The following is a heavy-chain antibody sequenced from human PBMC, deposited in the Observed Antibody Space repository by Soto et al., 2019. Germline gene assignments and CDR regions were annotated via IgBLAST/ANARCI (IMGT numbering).Heavy chain of an antibody. J-gene: IGHJ5*02. CDR2: ISVSDGSTT. CDR3: ASSLGPNWFDP. V-gene: IGHV3-23*01. CDR1: GFTFSSCA. D-gene: IGHD1-26*01. Sequence: GGSLRLSCAASGFTFSSCAMSWVRQAPGIGLEWVSAISVSDGSTTTYADSVKGRFTIFRVNAKNTLYLQMNSLRAEDTAVYYCASSLGPNWFDPWGQGTLVTVSS.